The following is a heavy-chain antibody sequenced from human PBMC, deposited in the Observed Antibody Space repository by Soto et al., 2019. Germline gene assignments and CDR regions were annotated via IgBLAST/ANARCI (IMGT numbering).Heavy chain of an antibody. CDR3: ARSYYDRSGYAVDP. J-gene: IGHJ5*02. Sequence: SETLSLTCTVSGGSVSSGSYYWNWIRQPPGKGLDWIGYINYSGSTKYNPSLKSRVTISVHTSKKQFSLKLSSVTAADTAVYYCARSYYDRSGYAVDPWGQGTLVTVSS. CDR1: GGSVSSGSYY. CDR2: INYSGST. V-gene: IGHV4-61*01. D-gene: IGHD3-22*01.